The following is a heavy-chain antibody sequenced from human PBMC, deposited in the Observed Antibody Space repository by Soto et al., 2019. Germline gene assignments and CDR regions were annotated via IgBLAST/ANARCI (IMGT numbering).Heavy chain of an antibody. CDR1: GYSFTSYW. V-gene: IGHV5-51*01. Sequence: GESLKISCKGSGYSFTSYWIGWVRQMPGKGLEWMGIIYPGDSDTRYSPSFQGQVTISADKSISTAYLQWSSLKASDTAMYYCARREGQWLVHRGLYFQHWGQGTLVTVSS. CDR3: ARREGQWLVHRGLYFQH. CDR2: IYPGDSDT. D-gene: IGHD6-19*01. J-gene: IGHJ1*01.